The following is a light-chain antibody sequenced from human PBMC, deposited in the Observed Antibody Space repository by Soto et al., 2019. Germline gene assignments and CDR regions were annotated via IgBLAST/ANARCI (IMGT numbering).Light chain of an antibody. V-gene: IGLV2-8*01. CDR1: SSDVGGYNY. CDR2: EVN. Sequence: QSALTQPPSASGSPGQSVAISCTGTSSDVGGYNYVSWYQLHPGKAPKLMIYEVNMRPSGVPDRFSGSKSGNTASLTVSGLRAEDEADYYCSSYAGSNNHVFGTGTKVTVL. J-gene: IGLJ1*01. CDR3: SSYAGSNNHV.